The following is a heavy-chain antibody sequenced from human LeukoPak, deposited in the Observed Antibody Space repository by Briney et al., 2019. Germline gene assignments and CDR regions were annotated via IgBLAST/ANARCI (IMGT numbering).Heavy chain of an antibody. Sequence: GSLRLSCAASGFTFSSYSMNWVRQAPGKGLEWVSSISSSSSYIYYADSVKGRFTISRDNAKNSLYLQMNSLRAEDTAVYYCARDNYYDSSGYYYLDYWGQGTLVTVSS. V-gene: IGHV3-21*01. J-gene: IGHJ4*02. D-gene: IGHD3-22*01. CDR1: GFTFSSYS. CDR3: ARDNYYDSSGYYYLDY. CDR2: ISSSSSYI.